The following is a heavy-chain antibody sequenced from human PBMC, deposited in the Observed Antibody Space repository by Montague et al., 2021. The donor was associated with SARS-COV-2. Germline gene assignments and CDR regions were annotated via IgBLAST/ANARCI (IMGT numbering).Heavy chain of an antibody. CDR2: INHSGST. CDR1: GGCFSGDY. V-gene: IGHV4-34*01. D-gene: IGHD4-11*01. J-gene: IGHJ6*02. CDR3: ACGEITTRGLIYYYGMDV. Sequence: SETLSLTCAGYGGCFSGDYWTWIRQSPRKGLEWIGEINHSGSTNYNPSLKSRVTISVDTSKNQFSLKLSSVTAADTAVYYCACGEITTRGLIYYYGMDVWGQGTTVTVSS.